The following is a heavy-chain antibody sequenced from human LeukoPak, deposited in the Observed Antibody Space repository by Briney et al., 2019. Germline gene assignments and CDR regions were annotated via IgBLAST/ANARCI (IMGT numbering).Heavy chain of an antibody. D-gene: IGHD3-22*01. CDR1: GFTFSSYG. CDR2: ISYDGSNK. CDR3: ATNSDYRFEY. Sequence: TGGSLRLSCAASGFTFSSYGMHWVRQAPGKGLEWVAVISYDGSNKYYADSVKGRFTISRDNSKNTLYLQMNSLRAEDTAVYYCATNSDYRFEYWGQGTLVTVSS. V-gene: IGHV3-30*03. J-gene: IGHJ4*02.